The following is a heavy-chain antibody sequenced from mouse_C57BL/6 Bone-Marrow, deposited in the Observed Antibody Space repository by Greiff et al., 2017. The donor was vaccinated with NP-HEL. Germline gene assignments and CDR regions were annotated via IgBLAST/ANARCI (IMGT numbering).Heavy chain of an antibody. CDR3: ARGLDGSSPYYFDY. D-gene: IGHD1-1*01. V-gene: IGHV5-4*03. CDR2: ISDGGSYT. J-gene: IGHJ2*01. Sequence: EVKLVESGGGLVKPGGSLKLSCAASGFTFSSYAMSWVRQTPEKRLEWVATISDGGSYTYYPDNVKGRFTISRDNAKNNLYLQMSHLKSEDTAMYYCARGLDGSSPYYFDYWGQGTTLTVSS. CDR1: GFTFSSYA.